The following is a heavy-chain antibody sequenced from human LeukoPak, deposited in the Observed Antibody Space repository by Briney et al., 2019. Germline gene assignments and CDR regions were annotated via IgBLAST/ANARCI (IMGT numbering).Heavy chain of an antibody. J-gene: IGHJ4*02. V-gene: IGHV3-21*01. Sequence: SGGSLRLSCAASGFTFSSYSMNWVRQAPGKGLEWVSSISSSSTIIYYADSVKGRFTISRDNAKNSLFLQMNSLRAEDTAVYYCARDQGSGWWAYWGQGTLVAVSS. CDR3: ARDQGSGWWAY. D-gene: IGHD6-19*01. CDR1: GFTFSSYS. CDR2: ISSSSTII.